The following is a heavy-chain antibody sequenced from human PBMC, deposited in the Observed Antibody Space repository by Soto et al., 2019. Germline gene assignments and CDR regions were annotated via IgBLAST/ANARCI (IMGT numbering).Heavy chain of an antibody. J-gene: IGHJ4*02. D-gene: IGHD6-19*01. CDR2: MSGTGGST. CDR1: GFTFSSYA. V-gene: IGHV3-23*01. Sequence: EVQLLESGGGLVQPGRSLRLSCAASGFTFSSYAMNWVRQAPGKGLEWVSAMSGTGGSTYYADSVKGRFTISRDNSKNTPYLQMNSLRVDDTAVFYCAKAGFTSGWSPSYFDYWGQGTLVTVSS. CDR3: AKAGFTSGWSPSYFDY.